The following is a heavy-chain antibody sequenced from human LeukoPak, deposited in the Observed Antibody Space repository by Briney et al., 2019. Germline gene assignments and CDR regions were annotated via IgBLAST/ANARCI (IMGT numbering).Heavy chain of an antibody. CDR1: GYTFTDYY. D-gene: IGHD6-19*01. V-gene: IGHV1-2*02. J-gene: IGHJ1*01. Sequence: ASVKVSCKASGYTFTDYYLHWVRQAPGQGLEWMGWIHPNSGGANYAQKFQGRVTMTRDTSISTAYMELTSLRSDDTAVYYCARLATVPGWGQGTLSSSPQ. CDR2: IHPNSGGA. CDR3: ARLATVPG.